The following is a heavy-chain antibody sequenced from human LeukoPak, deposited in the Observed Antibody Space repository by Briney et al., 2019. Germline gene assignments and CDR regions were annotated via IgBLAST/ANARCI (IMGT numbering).Heavy chain of an antibody. V-gene: IGHV4-31*03. D-gene: IGHD4-17*01. Sequence: SQTLSLTCTVSGGSVSSGGYYWTWIRQHPGKGLEWLGYIYYGGRTYYNPSLKSRITISLDTSENRFSLNLTSVSAADTAFYYCARSSDYGDYDWGQGTLVTVSS. CDR1: GGSVSSGGYY. CDR2: IYYGGRT. J-gene: IGHJ4*02. CDR3: ARSSDYGDYD.